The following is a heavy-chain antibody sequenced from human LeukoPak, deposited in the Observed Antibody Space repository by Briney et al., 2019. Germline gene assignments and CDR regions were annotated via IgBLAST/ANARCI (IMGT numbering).Heavy chain of an antibody. CDR3: AGSSSWVYFEF. Sequence: SETLSLTCNVSDGSISSHYWSWIRQSPGRGPEWIAYIYYSGSTYFNPSLKSRVAISIDTSNNQFFLQLNSVTVADTAVYYCAGSSSWVYFEFWGQGTQVTVSS. D-gene: IGHD3-16*01. V-gene: IGHV4-59*08. CDR1: DGSISSHY. CDR2: IYYSGST. J-gene: IGHJ4*02.